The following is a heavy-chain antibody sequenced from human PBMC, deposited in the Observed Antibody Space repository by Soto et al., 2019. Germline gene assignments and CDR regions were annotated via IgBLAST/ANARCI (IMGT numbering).Heavy chain of an antibody. CDR2: ISVSGGNT. CDR1: GFSFSSYA. V-gene: IGHV3-23*01. J-gene: IGHJ4*02. D-gene: IGHD3-9*01. CDR3: AKVLRYFDWLVDY. Sequence: GGFLRLSCAASGFSFSSYAMTWVRQAPGKGLNWVSSISVSGGNTYNANSVKGRFTISRDNSKNTLYLQMNSLRAEDTAVYYCAKVLRYFDWLVDYWGQGTLVTVSS.